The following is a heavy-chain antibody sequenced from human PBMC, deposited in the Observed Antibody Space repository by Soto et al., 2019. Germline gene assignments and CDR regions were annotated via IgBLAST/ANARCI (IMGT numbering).Heavy chain of an antibody. V-gene: IGHV3-23*01. D-gene: IGHD3-10*01. CDR3: GKGGGAG. Sequence: GGSLRLSCAASGFSFRTFPMSWVRQAPGKGLEWASTVTVTGGTRYAEPVKGRFIVSRDNAKNMVFLQMNSLRDEDTGEYYCGKGGGAGGGQGTLVTVSS. CDR1: GFSFRTFP. CDR2: VTVTGGT. J-gene: IGHJ4*02.